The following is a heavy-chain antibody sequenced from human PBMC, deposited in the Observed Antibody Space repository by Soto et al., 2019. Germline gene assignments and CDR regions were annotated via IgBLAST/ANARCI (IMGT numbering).Heavy chain of an antibody. Sequence: EGQLVESGGGLVQPGGSLKLSCAASGFTFGGSAMHWVRQASGKGLEWVGHIRSKTNSYATAYAESVKGRFTISRDDSMYTAYLQMNSLKTEDTAVYFCTRQTDAVQWLVVPTDYNFDYWGQGTLVTVSS. J-gene: IGHJ4*02. V-gene: IGHV3-73*02. CDR2: IRSKTNSYAT. CDR1: GFTFGGSA. CDR3: TRQTDAVQWLVVPTDYNFDY. D-gene: IGHD6-19*01.